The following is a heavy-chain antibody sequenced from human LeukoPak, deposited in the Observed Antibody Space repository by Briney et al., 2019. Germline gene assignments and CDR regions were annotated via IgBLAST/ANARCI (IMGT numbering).Heavy chain of an antibody. V-gene: IGHV3-23*01. CDR2: ISASGDNA. J-gene: IGHJ4*02. CDR1: GFTFSTYA. Sequence: GGSLRLSCAASGFTFSTYAMTWVRQAPGKGPEWVSVISASGDNAYFADSVRGRFTISRDNFRNTLDLQMSSLRAEDTAIYYCAKEVFSSSWCFDFRGQGTLVTVSS. D-gene: IGHD6-13*01. CDR3: AKEVFSSSWCFDF.